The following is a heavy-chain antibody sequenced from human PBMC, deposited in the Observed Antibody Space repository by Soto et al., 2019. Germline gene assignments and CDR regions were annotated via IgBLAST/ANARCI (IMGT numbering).Heavy chain of an antibody. V-gene: IGHV1-69*01. Sequence: QVQVVQSGAEVKQPGSSVKVSCKVSGGIFTNTAISWVRQAPGQGLEWLGGVIPLFDTAHYAPIFRGTLSIFAEGATGTAEMQLSGLTSTDTAVYFCATGGHNDGYSFFNSMDVWGQATTFTFS. CDR1: GGIFTNTA. CDR2: VIPLFDTA. J-gene: IGHJ6*02. D-gene: IGHD5-18*01. CDR3: ATGGHNDGYSFFNSMDV.